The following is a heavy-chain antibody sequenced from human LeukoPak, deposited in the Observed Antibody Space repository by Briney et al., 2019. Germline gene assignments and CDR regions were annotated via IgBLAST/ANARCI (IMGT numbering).Heavy chain of an antibody. Sequence: GGSLRLSCAASGFTFSTYWMHWVRQAPGKGLEWVSYMSSSGNLIYYADSVKGRFTISRDNAKNSLYLQMNSLRAEDTAVYYCARSAYSGSFEALDPWGQGTLVTVSS. D-gene: IGHD1-26*01. CDR1: GFTFSTYW. V-gene: IGHV3-11*01. CDR3: ARSAYSGSFEALDP. CDR2: MSSSGNLI. J-gene: IGHJ5*02.